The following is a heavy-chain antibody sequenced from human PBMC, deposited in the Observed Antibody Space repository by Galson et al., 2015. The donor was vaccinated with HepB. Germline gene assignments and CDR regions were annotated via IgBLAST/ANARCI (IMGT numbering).Heavy chain of an antibody. Sequence: SLSLSCAASGFTFNSYGMDWVRQAPGEGLEWVAVISYDGSNKYYADSVKGRFTISRDNSKNTLYLQMNSLRAEDTAVYYWAKDIVISHLELERVVGAFDIWGQGTMVTVSS. CDR3: AKDIVISHLELERVVGAFDI. D-gene: IGHD1-1*01. CDR1: GFTFNSYG. J-gene: IGHJ3*02. CDR2: ISYDGSNK. V-gene: IGHV3-30*18.